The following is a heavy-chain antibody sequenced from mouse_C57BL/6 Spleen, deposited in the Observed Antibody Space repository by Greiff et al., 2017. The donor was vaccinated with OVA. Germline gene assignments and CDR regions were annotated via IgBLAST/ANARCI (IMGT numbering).Heavy chain of an antibody. V-gene: IGHV2-2*01. J-gene: IGHJ4*01. CDR3: ARWLLHYYAMDY. CDR2: IWSGGST. CDR1: GFSLTSYG. Sequence: VKVVESGPGLVQPSQSLSITCTVSGFSLTSYGVHWVRQSPGKGLEWLGVIWSGGSTDYNAAFISRLSISKDNSKSQVFFKMNSLQADDTAIYYCARWLLHYYAMDYWGQGTSVTVSS. D-gene: IGHD2-3*01.